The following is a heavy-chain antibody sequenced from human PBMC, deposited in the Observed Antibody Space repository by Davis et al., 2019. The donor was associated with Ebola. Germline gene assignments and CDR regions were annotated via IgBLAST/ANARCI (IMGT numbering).Heavy chain of an antibody. CDR3: ARDTAVVVVPAAIGGGLDY. D-gene: IGHD2-2*01. CDR1: GFTCSSYG. V-gene: IGHV3-30*19. J-gene: IGHJ4*02. Sequence: PGGSLRLSCAASGFTCSSYGRHWGRQAPGKGLEGVAVISYDGSNKYYADSVKGRFTISRDNSKNTLYLQMSSLRADDTAVYYCARDTAVVVVPAAIGGGLDYWGQGTLVTVSS. CDR2: ISYDGSNK.